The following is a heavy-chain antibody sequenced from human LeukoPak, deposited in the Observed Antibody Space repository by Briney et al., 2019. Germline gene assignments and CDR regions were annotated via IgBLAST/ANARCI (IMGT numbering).Heavy chain of an antibody. J-gene: IGHJ5*02. CDR1: GYTFTGYY. CDR3: AREGGAYCSSTSCSFEKYNWFDP. CDR2: INPNSGGT. Sequence: ASVKVSCKASGYTFTGYYMHWVRQAPGQGLEWMGRINPNSGGTNYAQKFQGRVTMTRDTSISTAYMELSRLSSDDTAVYYCAREGGAYCSSTSCSFEKYNWFDPWGQGTLVTVSS. V-gene: IGHV1-2*06. D-gene: IGHD2-2*01.